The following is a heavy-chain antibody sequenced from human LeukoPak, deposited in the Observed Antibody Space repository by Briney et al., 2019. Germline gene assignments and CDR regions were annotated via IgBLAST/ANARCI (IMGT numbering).Heavy chain of an antibody. CDR1: GGSISSSSYY. CDR3: ARDRSYGSGYFDY. J-gene: IGHJ4*02. D-gene: IGHD3-10*01. CDR2: IYYSGST. V-gene: IGHV4-61*01. Sequence: PSETLSLTCTVSGGSISSSSYYWGWIRQPPGKGLEWIGYIYYSGSTNYNPSLKSRVTISVDTSKNQFSLKLSSVTAADTAVYYCARDRSYGSGYFDYWGQGTLVTVSS.